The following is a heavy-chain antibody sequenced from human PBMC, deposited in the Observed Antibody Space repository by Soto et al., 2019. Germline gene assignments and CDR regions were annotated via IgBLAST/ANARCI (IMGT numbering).Heavy chain of an antibody. D-gene: IGHD3-10*01. CDR2: MNPNSGNT. CDR1: GYTFTSYD. V-gene: IGHV1-8*01. J-gene: IGHJ4*02. Sequence: ASVKVSCKASGYTFTSYDINWVRQATGQRLERMGWMNPNSGNTGYAQKFQGRVTMTRNTSISTAYMELSSLRYEDTAVYYCARASLVTMVRGVTNDGPYTYYFDYWGQGTLVTVSS. CDR3: ARASLVTMVRGVTNDGPYTYYFDY.